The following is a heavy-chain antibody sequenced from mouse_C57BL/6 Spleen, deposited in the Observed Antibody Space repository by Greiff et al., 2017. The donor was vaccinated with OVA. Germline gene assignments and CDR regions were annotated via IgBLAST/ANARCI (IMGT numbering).Heavy chain of an antibody. Sequence: QVQLQQSGAELAKPGASVKLSCKASGYTFTSYWMHWVKQRPGQGLEWIGYINPSSGYTKYNQKFKDKATLTADKSYSTAYMQLISLTYEDAAVYYCARGTQFSYGNCYFDYWGQGTTLTVSS. CDR1: GYTFTSYW. CDR2: INPSSGYT. J-gene: IGHJ2*01. D-gene: IGHD2-1*01. V-gene: IGHV1-7*01. CDR3: ARGTQFSYGNCYFDY.